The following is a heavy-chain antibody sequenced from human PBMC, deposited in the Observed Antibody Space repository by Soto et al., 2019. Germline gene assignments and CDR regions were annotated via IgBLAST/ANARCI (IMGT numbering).Heavy chain of an antibody. J-gene: IGHJ4*02. Sequence: QVRLVQSGTEMRKPGASVKVSCKASGYTFTTYCIHWVRQAPGQGLEWMGIINPKGGATSYAQKFQGRITMTADTSTSTVYMELSSLRSDDTAMYFCARALTEFDYWGPGMLVTVSS. D-gene: IGHD7-27*01. CDR3: ARALTEFDY. CDR1: GYTFTTYC. V-gene: IGHV1-46*01. CDR2: INPKGGAT.